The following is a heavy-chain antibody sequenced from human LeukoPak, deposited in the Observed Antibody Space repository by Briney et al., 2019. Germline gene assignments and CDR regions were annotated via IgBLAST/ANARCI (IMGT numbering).Heavy chain of an antibody. CDR3: ASSGPSSSWGY. J-gene: IGHJ4*02. D-gene: IGHD6-13*01. CDR1: GFTFHDYA. CDR2: ISWNGGNI. V-gene: IGHV3-9*01. Sequence: GRSLRLSCAASGFTFHDYAMHWVRLAPGKGLEWVSGISWNGGNIDYADSVKGRFTISRDNAKNSLYLQMNSLRAEDTAVYYCASSGPSSSWGYWGQGTLVTVSS.